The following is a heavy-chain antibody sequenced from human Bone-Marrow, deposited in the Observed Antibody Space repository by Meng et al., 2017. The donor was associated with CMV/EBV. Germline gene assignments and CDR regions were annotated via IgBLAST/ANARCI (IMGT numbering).Heavy chain of an antibody. CDR2: IRSGANSDAT. CDR1: GSTFSGSS. J-gene: IGHJ6*02. D-gene: IGHD3-3*01. CDR3: ARGYYDFWSGGGGMEV. V-gene: IGHV3-73*01. Sequence: GESLKISCAASGSTFSGSSMHWVRQASGKGLEWVGRIRSGANSDATAYAASVEGRFTISRDDSKNTAYLQMNSLRAEDTAVYYCARGYYDFWSGGGGMEVWGQGTTVTVSS.